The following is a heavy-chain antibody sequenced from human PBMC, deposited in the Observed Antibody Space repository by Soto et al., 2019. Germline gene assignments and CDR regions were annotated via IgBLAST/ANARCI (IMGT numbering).Heavy chain of an antibody. CDR3: ARSLMIVVVRGYFDY. J-gene: IGHJ4*02. CDR2: INHSGST. V-gene: IGHV4-34*01. Sequence: QVQLQQWGAGLLKPSETLSLTCAVYGGSFSGYYWSWIRQPPGKGLEWIGEINHSGSTNYNPSLKRRVTISVDTSKNQFSLKLSSVTAADTAVYYCARSLMIVVVRGYFDYWGQGTLVTVSS. D-gene: IGHD3-22*01. CDR1: GGSFSGYY.